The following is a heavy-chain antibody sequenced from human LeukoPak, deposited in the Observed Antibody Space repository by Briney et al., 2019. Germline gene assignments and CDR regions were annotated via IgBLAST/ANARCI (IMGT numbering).Heavy chain of an antibody. J-gene: IGHJ4*02. CDR2: IYSGGST. Sequence: GGSLRLSCAASGFTVSSNYMSWVRQAPGKGLEWVSVIYSGGSTYYADSVKGRFTISRDNSKNTLYLQMNSLRAEDTAVYYCASPLAYCSSTSCSSWAFDYWGQGTLVTVSS. V-gene: IGHV3-53*01. CDR3: ASPLAYCSSTSCSSWAFDY. CDR1: GFTVSSNY. D-gene: IGHD2-2*01.